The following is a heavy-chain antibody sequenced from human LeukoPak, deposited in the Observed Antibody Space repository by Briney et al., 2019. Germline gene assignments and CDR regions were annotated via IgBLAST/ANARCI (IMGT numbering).Heavy chain of an antibody. CDR1: GFTFSSYA. CDR2: ISSSGGST. V-gene: IGHV3-23*01. J-gene: IGHJ4*02. Sequence: GGSLSLSCAVSGFTFSSYAMSWVRQAPGRGLEWVSGISSSGGSTPQADSVKGRFTISRDNSKNILYLQINSLRAEDTAVYYCSRDPRVLDYWGQGTLVTVSS. CDR3: SRDPRVLDY.